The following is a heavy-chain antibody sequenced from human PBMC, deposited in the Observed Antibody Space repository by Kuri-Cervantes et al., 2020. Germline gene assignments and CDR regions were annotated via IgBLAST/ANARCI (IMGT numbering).Heavy chain of an antibody. CDR2: IIPIFGTA. J-gene: IGHJ6*02. D-gene: IGHD3-3*01. Sequence: SVKVSCKASGGTFSSYAISWVRQAPGQGLEWMGGIIPIFGTANYAQKFQGRVTITADESTSTAYMELSSLRSEDTAVYYCARGPDFWSGYYSTYYGMDVWGQGTTVPSP. V-gene: IGHV1-69*13. CDR3: ARGPDFWSGYYSTYYGMDV. CDR1: GGTFSSYA.